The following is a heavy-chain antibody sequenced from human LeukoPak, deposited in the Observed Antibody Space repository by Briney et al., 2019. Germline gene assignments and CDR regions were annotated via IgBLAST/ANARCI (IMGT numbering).Heavy chain of an antibody. J-gene: IGHJ4*02. D-gene: IGHD3-10*01. V-gene: IGHV3-74*01. CDR1: GFTFSSYW. CDR3: ARGGFRAYYCDS. CDR2: INSDGSTT. Sequence: GGSLRLSCAASGFTFSSYWMHWVRQAPGKGLVWVSRINSDGSTTNYADSVKGRFTISKDNAKNTLYLQMNSLRAEDTAVYYCARGGFRAYYCDSWGQGTLVTVSS.